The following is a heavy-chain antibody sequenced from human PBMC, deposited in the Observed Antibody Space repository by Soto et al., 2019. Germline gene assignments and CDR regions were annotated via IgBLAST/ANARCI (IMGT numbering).Heavy chain of an antibody. J-gene: IGHJ4*02. CDR1: GGTFSSYA. Sequence: ASVKVSCKASGGTFSSYAISWVRQAPGQGLEWMGGIIPIFGTANYAQKFQGRVTITADESTSTAYMELSSLRSEDTAVYYCAASGDYYDSSGYYRSPQFDYWGQGTLVTVSS. V-gene: IGHV1-69*13. D-gene: IGHD3-22*01. CDR3: AASGDYYDSSGYYRSPQFDY. CDR2: IIPIFGTA.